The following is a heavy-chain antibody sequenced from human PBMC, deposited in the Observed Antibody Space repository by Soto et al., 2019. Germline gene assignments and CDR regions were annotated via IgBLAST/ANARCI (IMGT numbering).Heavy chain of an antibody. Sequence: GESLKISCKGSGYSFTSYWIGWVRQMPGKGLEWMGIIHPGDSDTRYSPSFQGQVTISADKSISTAYLQWSSLKASDTAMYYCATYSSSDYYYYDMDVWGQGTTVTVSS. D-gene: IGHD6-6*01. V-gene: IGHV5-51*01. CDR3: ATYSSSDYYYYDMDV. CDR2: IHPGDSDT. CDR1: GYSFTSYW. J-gene: IGHJ6*02.